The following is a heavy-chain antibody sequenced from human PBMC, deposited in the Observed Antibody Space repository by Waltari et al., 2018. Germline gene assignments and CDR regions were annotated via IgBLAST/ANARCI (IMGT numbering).Heavy chain of an antibody. CDR1: GGTFSSYA. D-gene: IGHD3-22*01. J-gene: IGHJ6*02. V-gene: IGHV1-69*13. CDR3: ASSSSGYYFGPYYYYYYGMDV. CDR2: IIPIFGTA. Sequence: QVQLVQSGAEVKKPGSSVKVSCKASGGTFSSYAISWVRPAPGQGLEWMGGIIPIFGTANYAQKFQGRVTITADESTSTAYMELSSLRSEDTAVYYCASSSSGYYFGPYYYYYYGMDVWGQGTTVTVSS.